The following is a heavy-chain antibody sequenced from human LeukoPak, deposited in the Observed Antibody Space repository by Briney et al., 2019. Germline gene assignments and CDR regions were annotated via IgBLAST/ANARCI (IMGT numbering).Heavy chain of an antibody. CDR3: AKDSDFWSGPGVDY. CDR2: ISRDGGST. V-gene: IGHV3-43*02. J-gene: IGHJ4*02. CDR1: GFTFDDYA. D-gene: IGHD3-3*01. Sequence: GGSLRLSCAASGFTFDDYAMHWVRQAPGKGLEWVSLISRDGGSTYYADSVKGRFTISRDNSKNSLYLQMNSLRTEDTALYYCAKDSDFWSGPGVDYWGQGTLVTVSS.